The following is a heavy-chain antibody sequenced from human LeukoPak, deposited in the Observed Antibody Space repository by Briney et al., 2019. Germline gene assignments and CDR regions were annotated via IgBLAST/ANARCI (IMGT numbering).Heavy chain of an antibody. J-gene: IGHJ4*02. CDR1: GYSISSGYY. D-gene: IGHD5-18*01. CDR3: AGSVEKVFGYSYGYYFDY. CDR2: IYHSGST. Sequence: KTSQTLSLTCTVSGYSISSGYYGGWIRQPPGKGLEWIGSIYHSGSTYYNPSLKSRVTISVDTSKNQLSLKLSSVTAADTAVYYCAGSVEKVFGYSYGYYFDYWGQGTLVTVSS. V-gene: IGHV4-38-2*02.